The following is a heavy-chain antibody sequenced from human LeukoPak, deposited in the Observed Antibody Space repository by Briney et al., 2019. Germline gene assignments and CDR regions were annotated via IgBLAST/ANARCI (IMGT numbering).Heavy chain of an antibody. Sequence: GASVKVSCKASGYTSTGYYMHWVRQAPGQGLEWMGWIDPNSGGTNYAQKFQGRVTMTRDTSISTAYMELSRLRSDDTAVYYCARAGPLTGYPPYYYYYGMDVWGQGTTVTVSS. CDR1: GYTSTGYY. V-gene: IGHV1-2*02. CDR2: IDPNSGGT. J-gene: IGHJ6*02. D-gene: IGHD3-9*01. CDR3: ARAGPLTGYPPYYYYYGMDV.